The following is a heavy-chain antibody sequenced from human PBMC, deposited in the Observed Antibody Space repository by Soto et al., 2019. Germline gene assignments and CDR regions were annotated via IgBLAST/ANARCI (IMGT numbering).Heavy chain of an antibody. Sequence: QVQLVESGGGVVQPGRSLRLSCAASGFTFSSYGMHWVRQAPGKGLEWVAVISYDGSNKYYADSVKGRFTISRDNSKNTLYLQMNSLRAEDTAVYYCAKDWRWLVLGYYGMYVWGQGTTVTVSS. J-gene: IGHJ6*02. CDR1: GFTFSSYG. CDR3: AKDWRWLVLGYYGMYV. D-gene: IGHD6-19*01. V-gene: IGHV3-30*18. CDR2: ISYDGSNK.